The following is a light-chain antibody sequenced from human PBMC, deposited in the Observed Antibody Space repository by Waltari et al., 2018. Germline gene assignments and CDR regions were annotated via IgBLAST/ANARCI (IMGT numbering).Light chain of an antibody. J-gene: IGLJ1*01. Sequence: QSGLTQPASVSGSPGQSITISCTGTSSAVGNYNLVSWYQQYPGKDPKLMVYEVTGRSSGVSDRFSGSKSGNTASLTIYGLQSEDEADYYCCSYAGLGIYVFGTGTKVTVL. V-gene: IGLV2-23*02. CDR3: CSYAGLGIYV. CDR2: EVT. CDR1: SSAVGNYNL.